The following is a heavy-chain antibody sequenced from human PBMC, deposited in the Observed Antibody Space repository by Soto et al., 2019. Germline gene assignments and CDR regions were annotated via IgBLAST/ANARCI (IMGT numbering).Heavy chain of an antibody. Sequence: SETLSLTCTVSGGSISSSSYYWGWIRQPPGKGLEWIGSIYYSGSTYYNPSLKSRVTISVDTSKNQFSLKLSSVTAADMAVYYCASGWLPLRYAFDIWGQGTMVTVSS. CDR3: ASGWLPLRYAFDI. V-gene: IGHV4-39*01. CDR1: GGSISSSSYY. J-gene: IGHJ3*02. D-gene: IGHD5-12*01. CDR2: IYYSGST.